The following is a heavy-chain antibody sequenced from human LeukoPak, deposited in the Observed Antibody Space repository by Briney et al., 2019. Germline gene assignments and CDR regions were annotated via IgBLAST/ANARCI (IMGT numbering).Heavy chain of an antibody. CDR3: AREFYYYYMDV. Sequence: RGSLRLSCAASGFTISNYWMHWVRQAPGKWLVWVSRINNVVSTSTYADSVRRRFTLSRDNAKNKLYLQMNSLRAEDTAVYYCAREFYYYYMDVWGKGTTVTVSS. CDR2: INNVVSTS. V-gene: IGHV3-74*01. J-gene: IGHJ6*03. CDR1: GFTISNYW.